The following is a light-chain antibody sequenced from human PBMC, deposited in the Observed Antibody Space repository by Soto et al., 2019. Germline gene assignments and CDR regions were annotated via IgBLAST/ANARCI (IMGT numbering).Light chain of an antibody. V-gene: IGLV1-40*01. Sequence: QSVLTQPPSVSEAPGQRVTISCTGSSSNIGSGYEAHWYQQVPGTAPKLLSYENNNRPSGVPDRFSGSKSGTSASLAITGLQAEDEAEYYCQSYDSSMSGYDFGTGTKLNVL. CDR1: SSNIGSGYE. J-gene: IGLJ1*01. CDR2: ENN. CDR3: QSYDSSMSGYD.